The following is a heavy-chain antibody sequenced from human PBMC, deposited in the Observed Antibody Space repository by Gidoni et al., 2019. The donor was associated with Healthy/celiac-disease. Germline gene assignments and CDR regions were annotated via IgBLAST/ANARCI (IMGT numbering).Heavy chain of an antibody. CDR3: ARGTKGYCSGGSCYSGYYYYGMDV. D-gene: IGHD2-15*01. CDR2: IIPIFGTA. CDR1: GGTFSSYA. Sequence: QVQLVQSGAEVKKPGSSVKVSCKASGGTFSSYAISWVRQAPGQGLEWMGGIIPIFGTANYAQKFQGRVTITADESTSTAYMELSSLRSEDTAVYYCARGTKGYCSGGSCYSGYYYYGMDVWGQGTTVTVSS. V-gene: IGHV1-69*01. J-gene: IGHJ6*02.